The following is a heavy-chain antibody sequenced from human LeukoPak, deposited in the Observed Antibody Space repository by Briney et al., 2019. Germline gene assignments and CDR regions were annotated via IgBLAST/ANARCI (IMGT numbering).Heavy chain of an antibody. D-gene: IGHD3-22*01. V-gene: IGHV1-46*01. Sequence: ASVKVSCKASGYTFTGYYMHWVRQAPGQGLEWMGIINPSGGSTSYAQKFQGRVTMTRDMSTSTVYMELSSLRSEDTAVYYCAREITYYYDSSGYYEPNAFDIRGQGTMVTVSS. CDR3: AREITYYYDSSGYYEPNAFDI. CDR1: GYTFTGYY. CDR2: INPSGGST. J-gene: IGHJ3*02.